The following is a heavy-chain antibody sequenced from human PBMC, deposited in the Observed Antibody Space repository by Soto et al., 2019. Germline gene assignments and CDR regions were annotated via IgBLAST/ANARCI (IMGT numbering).Heavy chain of an antibody. J-gene: IGHJ6*02. V-gene: IGHV1-18*01. CDR2: ISPYDDNT. CDR1: GYTFNSYG. CDR3: ARGGYYDSSGSRNYHYYGMVA. D-gene: IGHD3-22*01. Sequence: QVQLVQSGTEVKKPGASVKVSCKASGYTFNSYGISWVRQARGQGLEWMGWISPYDDNTNYAQNLQGRVTMTTDTSTRTAYMELRSLRPADTAVYYCARGGYYDSSGSRNYHYYGMVAWGQGTTVTVS.